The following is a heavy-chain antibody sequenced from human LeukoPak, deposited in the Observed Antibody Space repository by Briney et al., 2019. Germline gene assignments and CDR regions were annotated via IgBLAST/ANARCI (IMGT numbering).Heavy chain of an antibody. CDR1: GYSISSGYY. J-gene: IGHJ6*03. CDR3: ARRRVYYGSGSYPGYYYMDV. D-gene: IGHD3-10*01. CDR2: IYHSGST. V-gene: IGHV4-38-2*02. Sequence: SETLSLTCTVSGYSISSGYYWGWIRQPPGKGLEWIGSIYHSGSTYYNPSLKSRVTISVDTSKNQFSLKLSSVTAADTAVYYCARRRVYYGSGSYPGYYYMDVWGKGTTVTVSS.